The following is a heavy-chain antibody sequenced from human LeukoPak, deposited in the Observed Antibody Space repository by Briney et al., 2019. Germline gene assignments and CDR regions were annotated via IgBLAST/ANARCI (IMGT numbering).Heavy chain of an antibody. V-gene: IGHV1-2*02. CDR1: GYTFTGYY. J-gene: IGHJ6*02. D-gene: IGHD2-21*01. CDR2: INPNSGGT. Sequence: ASVKVSCKASGYTFTGYYMHWVRQAPGQGLEWMGWINPNSGGTNYAQEFQGRVTMTRDTSISTAYMELSRLRSDDTAVYYCASSVIRFYYGMDVWGQGTTVTVSS. CDR3: ASSVIRFYYGMDV.